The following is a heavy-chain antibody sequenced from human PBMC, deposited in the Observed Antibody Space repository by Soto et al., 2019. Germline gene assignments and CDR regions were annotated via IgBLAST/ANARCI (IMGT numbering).Heavy chain of an antibody. J-gene: IGHJ4*02. V-gene: IGHV3-23*01. CDR3: ATKFRSYFDH. Sequence: GSLRLSCVASVFTFSTFAMTWVRQTPGKGLEWVATVGDDGFRTNVADSVKGRFIISRDNSKDTLSLEMSSLRVEDTGIYYCATKFRSYFDHWGQGVRVTVSS. CDR2: VGDDGFRT. CDR1: VFTFSTFA.